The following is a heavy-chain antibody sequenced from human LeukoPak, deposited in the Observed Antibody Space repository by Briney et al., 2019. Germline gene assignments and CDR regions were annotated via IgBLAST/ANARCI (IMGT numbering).Heavy chain of an antibody. CDR1: GFTFSSYG. CDR2: IWYDGSNK. Sequence: GGSLRLSCAASGFTFSSYGMHWVRQAPGKGLEWVAVIWYDGSNKYYADSVKGRFTISRDNSKNTLYLQMNSLRAEDTAVYYCARVLDYDTRLFDYWGQGTLVTVSS. J-gene: IGHJ4*02. V-gene: IGHV3-33*08. CDR3: ARVLDYDTRLFDY. D-gene: IGHD3-22*01.